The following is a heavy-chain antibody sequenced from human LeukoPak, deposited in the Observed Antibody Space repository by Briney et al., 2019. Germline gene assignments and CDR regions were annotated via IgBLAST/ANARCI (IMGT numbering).Heavy chain of an antibody. CDR3: ARGGGLRHFDSSWFEP. Sequence: GESLKISCKGSGYSFISYWTGWVRQMPGKGLEWVGIIYPADSETRYSPSFQGQVTISADKPNRTAYLQWHSLKASDTAMYYCARGGGLRHFDSSWFEPWGQGTLVTVSS. CDR2: IYPADSET. CDR1: GYSFISYW. V-gene: IGHV5-51*04. J-gene: IGHJ5*02. D-gene: IGHD3-9*01.